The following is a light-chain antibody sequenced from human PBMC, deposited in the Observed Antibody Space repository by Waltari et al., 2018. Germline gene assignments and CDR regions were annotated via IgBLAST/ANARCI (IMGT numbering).Light chain of an antibody. Sequence: AIRMTQSPSSLSASTGDRVTITCRASQGIRSYLAWYQQKPGKAPKLLIYAASTLQSGVPSRFSGSGSGTDFTLTISCLQSEDFATYYCQQYYSYPRYTFGQGTKLEIK. J-gene: IGKJ2*01. V-gene: IGKV1-8*01. CDR1: QGIRSY. CDR3: QQYYSYPRYT. CDR2: AAS.